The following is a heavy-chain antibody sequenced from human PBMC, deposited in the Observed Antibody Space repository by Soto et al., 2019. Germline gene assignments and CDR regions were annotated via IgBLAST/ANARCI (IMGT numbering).Heavy chain of an antibody. CDR1: GFTFSNAW. CDR3: TTRGVGAEWLVDYYFDY. CDR2: IKSKTDGGTT. J-gene: IGHJ4*02. Sequence: EVQLVESGGGLVKPGGSLRLSCAASGFTFSNAWMSWVRQAPGKGLEWVGRIKSKTDGGTTDYAAPVKGRFTISRDDSKNTLYLQMNSLKTEDTAVYYCTTRGVGAEWLVDYYFDYWGQGTLVTVSS. D-gene: IGHD6-19*01. V-gene: IGHV3-15*01.